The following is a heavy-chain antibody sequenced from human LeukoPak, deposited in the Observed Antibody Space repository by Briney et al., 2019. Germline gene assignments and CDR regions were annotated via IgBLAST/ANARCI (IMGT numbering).Heavy chain of an antibody. CDR3: ARRNYYVSSGYFSGDAFDI. CDR2: ISSNGGST. V-gene: IGHV3-64*01. Sequence: PGRSLRLSCAASGFPFSGYAMHWVRQAPGKGPEFVSAISSNGGSTYYAKSVKGRFTVSRDNSKNTLSLQMGSLRAEDMAVYYCARRNYYVSSGYFSGDAFDIWGQGTMVTVSS. CDR1: GFPFSGYA. J-gene: IGHJ3*02. D-gene: IGHD3-22*01.